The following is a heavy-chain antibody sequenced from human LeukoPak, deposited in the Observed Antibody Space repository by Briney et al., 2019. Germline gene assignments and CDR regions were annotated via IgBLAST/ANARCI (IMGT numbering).Heavy chain of an antibody. D-gene: IGHD5-18*01. Sequence: SVKVSCKASGGTFSSYAISWVRQAPGQGLEWMGRIIPIFGTANYAQKFQGRVAITTDESTSTAYMELSSLRSEDTAEYYCATVGRGYSYGYWGQGTLVTVSS. V-gene: IGHV1-69*05. CDR2: IIPIFGTA. J-gene: IGHJ4*02. CDR3: ATVGRGYSYGY. CDR1: GGTFSSYA.